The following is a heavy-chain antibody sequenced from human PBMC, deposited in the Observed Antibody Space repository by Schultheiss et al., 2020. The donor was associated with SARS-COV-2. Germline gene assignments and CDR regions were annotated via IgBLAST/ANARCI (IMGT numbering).Heavy chain of an antibody. Sequence: SETLSLTCTVSGGSISSYYWSWIRQPPGKGLEWIGEINHSGSTYYNPSLNSRVTISTDTSENHFSLRLSSVTAADTAVYYCARGLPYDYWSGPYLDYWGQGTLVTVSS. J-gene: IGHJ4*02. CDR3: ARGLPYDYWSGPYLDY. D-gene: IGHD3-3*01. CDR1: GGSISSYY. V-gene: IGHV4-34*01. CDR2: INHSGST.